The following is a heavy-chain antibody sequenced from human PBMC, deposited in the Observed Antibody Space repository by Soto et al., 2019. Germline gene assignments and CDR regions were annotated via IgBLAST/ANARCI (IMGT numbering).Heavy chain of an antibody. CDR1: GFTFSSYS. V-gene: IGHV3-21*01. J-gene: IGHJ5*02. CDR2: ISSSSSYK. CDR3: ARAKYYYDSHTGGWFDP. D-gene: IGHD3-22*01. Sequence: EVQLVESGGGLVKPGGSLRLSCAASGFTFSSYSMNWFRQAPGKGLEWVSAISSSSSYKYYADSVKGRFTISRDNAKNSLYLQMNSLRAEDTAVYYCARAKYYYDSHTGGWFDPWGQGTLVTVSS.